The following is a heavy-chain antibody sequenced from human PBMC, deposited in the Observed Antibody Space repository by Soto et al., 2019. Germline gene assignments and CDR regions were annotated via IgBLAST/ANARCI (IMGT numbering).Heavy chain of an antibody. V-gene: IGHV3-43*01. CDR2: ISWDGGST. Sequence: EVQLVESGGVVVQPGGSLRLSCAASGFTFDDYTMHWVRQAPGKGLEWVSLISWDGGSTYYADSVKGRFTISRDNSKNSLYLQMNRLRTADSALYYCAKDARGGRDGYFDYWGQGTLVTVSS. CDR1: GFTFDDYT. D-gene: IGHD2-15*01. CDR3: AKDARGGRDGYFDY. J-gene: IGHJ4*02.